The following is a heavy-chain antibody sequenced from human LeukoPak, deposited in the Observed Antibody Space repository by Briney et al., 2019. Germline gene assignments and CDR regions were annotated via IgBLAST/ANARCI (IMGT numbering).Heavy chain of an antibody. D-gene: IGHD3-10*01. CDR1: RITLSSYA. V-gene: IGHV3-23*01. Sequence: GGSLRLSCVAPRITLSSYAMSWVRQAPGKGLEWVSTITYNGVNEYYADSVKGRFTISRDNSKDTLYLQMSGLRVEDTAVYYCACGGSGSPFDYWGQGTLVTVSS. J-gene: IGHJ4*02. CDR3: ACGGSGSPFDY. CDR2: ITYNGVNE.